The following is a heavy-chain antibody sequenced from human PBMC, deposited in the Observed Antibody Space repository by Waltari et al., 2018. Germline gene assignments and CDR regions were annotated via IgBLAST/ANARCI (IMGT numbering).Heavy chain of an antibody. Sequence: QVQLQESGPGLVKPSGTLSLICSVSGGSINSSEWWTWVRQPPGKGLGWIGEVYHSGNTNYNPSLKRRVTISVDKSKNQFSLKLTSVTAADTAVYYCVRRGEGSMVYNDAFDFWGLGTKVTVSS. J-gene: IGHJ3*01. CDR1: GGSINSSEW. CDR2: VYHSGNT. V-gene: IGHV4-4*02. CDR3: VRRGEGSMVYNDAFDF. D-gene: IGHD3-10*01.